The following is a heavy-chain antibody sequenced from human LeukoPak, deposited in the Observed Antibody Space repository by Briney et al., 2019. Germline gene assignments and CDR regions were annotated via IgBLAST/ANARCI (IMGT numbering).Heavy chain of an antibody. J-gene: IGHJ6*03. D-gene: IGHD2-15*01. CDR1: SGSISSSLHY. CDR2: IYYSGSS. V-gene: IGHV4-39*07. CDR3: ARGFVVVAQLGYYFYYMDV. Sequence: PSETLSLTCTVSSGSISSSLHYWGWIRQPPGKGLEWIGSIYYSGSSYYNPSLKSRVTISVDMSKNQFSLKLSSVTAADTAVYYCARGFVVVAQLGYYFYYMDVWGKGTTVTISS.